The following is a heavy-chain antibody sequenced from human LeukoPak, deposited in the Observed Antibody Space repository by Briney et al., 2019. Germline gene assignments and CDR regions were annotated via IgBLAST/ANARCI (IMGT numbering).Heavy chain of an antibody. CDR1: GLTFSSYA. CDR3: AKDIYCGGDCYIRAGDS. J-gene: IGHJ4*02. D-gene: IGHD2-21*02. CDR2: ISGSGDST. V-gene: IGHV3-23*01. Sequence: PGGSLRLSCAASGLTFSSYAMSWVRQAPGKGLEWVSVISGSGDSTNYADAVRGRFTISRDNSQNTLYLQMNSLRAEDTAIYYCAKDIYCGGDCYIRAGDSWGQGTLVTVSS.